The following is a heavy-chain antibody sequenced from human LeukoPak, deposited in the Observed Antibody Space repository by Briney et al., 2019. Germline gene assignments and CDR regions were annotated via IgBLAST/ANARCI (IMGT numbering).Heavy chain of an antibody. D-gene: IGHD3-10*01. CDR1: GYTFTSYG. Sequence: ASVKVSCKASGYTFTSYGISWVRQAPGQGLEWMGWISAYNGNTNYAQKLQGRVTMTTDTSTSTAYMVLRSLRSDDTAVYYCALLPLGVLYYYGSGSCRDVDYWGQGTLVTVSS. J-gene: IGHJ4*02. V-gene: IGHV1-18*01. CDR2: ISAYNGNT. CDR3: ALLPLGVLYYYGSGSCRDVDY.